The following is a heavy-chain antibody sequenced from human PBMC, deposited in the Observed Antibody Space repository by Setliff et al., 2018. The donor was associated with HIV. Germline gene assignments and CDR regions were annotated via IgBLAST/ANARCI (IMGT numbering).Heavy chain of an antibody. Sequence: SSETLSLTCAVYGGSVSGHYWGWFRQPPGKGLEWIGEITPTGDTNYIPSLKSRVTISVDTSKNQFSLKLSSLTAADTAVYFCSTVATLSYCHDGLCPAFDSWGQGLEVTVSS. CDR2: ITPTGDT. CDR3: STVATLSYCHDGLCPAFDS. V-gene: IGHV4-34*01. D-gene: IGHD2-21*01. J-gene: IGHJ4*02. CDR1: GGSVSGHY.